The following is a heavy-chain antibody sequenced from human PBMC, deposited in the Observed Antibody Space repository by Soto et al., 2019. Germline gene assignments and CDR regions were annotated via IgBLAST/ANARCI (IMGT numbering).Heavy chain of an antibody. Sequence: GGSLRLSCAASGFTFGASALQWVRQASGKGLEWLGRITSKSAGETTAYAAPVTGRFTVSRDDLKNTLYLQVNSLKTEDKGIYYCYTEHTLFMAHWGQGTLVTVS. V-gene: IGHV3-15*01. CDR1: GFTFGASA. CDR2: ITSKSAGETT. CDR3: YTEHTLFMAH. J-gene: IGHJ4*02.